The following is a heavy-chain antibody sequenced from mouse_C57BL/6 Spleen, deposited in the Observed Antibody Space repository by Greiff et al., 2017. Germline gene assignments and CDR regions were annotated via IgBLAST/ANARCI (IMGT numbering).Heavy chain of an antibody. V-gene: IGHV1-64*01. CDR1: GYTFTSYW. CDR3: ARSHGYGSSLYAMDY. Sequence: QVQLQQPGAELVKPGASVKLSCKASGYTFTSYWMHWVKQRPGQGLEWIGMIHPNSGSTNYNEKFQSKATLTVDKSSSTAYMQLSSLTSEDSAVYYCARSHGYGSSLYAMDYWGQGTSVTVSS. D-gene: IGHD1-1*01. J-gene: IGHJ4*01. CDR2: IHPNSGST.